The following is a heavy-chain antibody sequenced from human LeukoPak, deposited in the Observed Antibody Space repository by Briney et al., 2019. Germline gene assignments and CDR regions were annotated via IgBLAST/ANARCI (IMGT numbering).Heavy chain of an antibody. CDR3: ARSREPRSYAFDL. D-gene: IGHD1-26*01. Sequence: GGSLSLSCAASGFTFSDYYMSWIRQAPGKGLEWVSYISSSSYTNYADSVKGRFTISRDNAKKSLYLQMNSLRAEDTAVYYCARSREPRSYAFDLWGQRTMVTVSS. CDR2: ISSSSYT. J-gene: IGHJ3*01. CDR1: GFTFSDYY. V-gene: IGHV3-11*06.